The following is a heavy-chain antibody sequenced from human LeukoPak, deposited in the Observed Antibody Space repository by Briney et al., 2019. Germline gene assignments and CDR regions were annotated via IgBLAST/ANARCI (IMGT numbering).Heavy chain of an antibody. Sequence: GGSLRLSCAASGFTFSGSPILWVRQASGKGLEWVGRIRSKADNHATAYAASVQGRCTISRDDSKNTAYLQLNSLKTEDTAVYYCTQSNYWGQGALVTVSS. CDR3: TQSNY. V-gene: IGHV3-73*01. J-gene: IGHJ4*02. CDR2: IRSKADNHAT. CDR1: GFTFSGSP.